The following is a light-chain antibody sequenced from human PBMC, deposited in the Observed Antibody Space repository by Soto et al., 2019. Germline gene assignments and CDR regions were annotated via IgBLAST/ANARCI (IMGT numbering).Light chain of an antibody. J-gene: IGKJ1*01. CDR1: QSINGW. CDR3: QQCNSYPWT. CDR2: DAS. Sequence: DIQMTQSPSTLSASVGDRVTVTCRASQSINGWLAWYQQKPGKAPKLLIYDASSLHSGVPSRFSGSGSGTEFTLTISSLQPDDFATYYCQQCNSYPWTFGQGTKVDIK. V-gene: IGKV1-5*01.